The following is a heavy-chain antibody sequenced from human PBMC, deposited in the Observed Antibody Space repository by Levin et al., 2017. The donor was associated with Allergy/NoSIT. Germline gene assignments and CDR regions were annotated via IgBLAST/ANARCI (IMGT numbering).Heavy chain of an antibody. CDR1: GFRFSTYG. Sequence: GSLRLSCVAAGFRFSTYGMHWVRQSPVRGLEWVAAISSDERNQHYTDSVKGRFTISRDNSKNTLFLQMNSLTPDDTALYYCAKATYSGSYFADYWGQGTLVTVSS. J-gene: IGHJ4*02. D-gene: IGHD1-26*01. CDR2: ISSDERNQ. V-gene: IGHV3-30*18. CDR3: AKATYSGSYFADY.